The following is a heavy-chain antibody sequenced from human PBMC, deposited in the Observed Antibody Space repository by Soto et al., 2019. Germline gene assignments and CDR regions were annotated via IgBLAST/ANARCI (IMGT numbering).Heavy chain of an antibody. Sequence: QVQLQESGPGLVKPSQTLSLTCSVSGGSISRGGFYWSWIRQHPGKGLEWIGYIYYSGSTYYNPSLKSRVTISVDTSKNQFSLKLSSVTAADTAVYYCARGGKGANYYDSSGYGDDAFDIWGQGTMVTVSS. CDR1: GGSISRGGFY. CDR2: IYYSGST. V-gene: IGHV4-31*03. J-gene: IGHJ3*02. CDR3: ARGGKGANYYDSSGYGDDAFDI. D-gene: IGHD3-22*01.